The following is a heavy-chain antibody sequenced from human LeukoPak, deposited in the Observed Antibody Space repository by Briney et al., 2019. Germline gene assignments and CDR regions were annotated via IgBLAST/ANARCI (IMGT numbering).Heavy chain of an antibody. CDR1: GGTFSSYA. D-gene: IGHD3-10*01. J-gene: IGHJ5*02. CDR3: ARSGYGSGSYYAGT. Sequence: VASVKVSCXASGGTFSSYAISWVRQAPGQGLEWMEGIIPIFGTANYAQKFQGRVTITADESTSTAYMELSSLRSEDTAVYYCARSGYGSGSYYAGTWGQGTLVTVSS. CDR2: IIPIFGTA. V-gene: IGHV1-69*01.